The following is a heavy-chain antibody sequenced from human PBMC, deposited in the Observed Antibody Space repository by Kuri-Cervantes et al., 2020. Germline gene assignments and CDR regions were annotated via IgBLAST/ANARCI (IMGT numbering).Heavy chain of an antibody. CDR3: ARDPVTMIVGSLFDY. V-gene: IGHV3-20*04. CDR1: GFTFDDYG. D-gene: IGHD3-22*01. Sequence: GGSLRLSCAASGFTFDDYGMSWVRQAPGKGLEWVSGINWSGGSTGYADSVKGRFTISRDNAKNSLYLQMNSLRAEDTAVYYCARDPVTMIVGSLFDYWGQGTLVTVSS. CDR2: INWSGGST. J-gene: IGHJ4*02.